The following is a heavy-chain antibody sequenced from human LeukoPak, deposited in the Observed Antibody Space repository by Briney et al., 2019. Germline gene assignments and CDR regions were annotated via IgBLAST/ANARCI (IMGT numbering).Heavy chain of an antibody. V-gene: IGHV3-23*01. CDR1: RFTFSSYA. Sequence: GGSLRLSCAASRFTFSSYAMSWVRQAPGKGLEWVSSISGSGGSTYYADSVKGRFTISRDNSKNTLYLQMNSLRAEDTAVYYCAKSSYYDSSGFYREYYFDYWGQGTLVTVSS. CDR3: AKSSYYDSSGFYREYYFDY. J-gene: IGHJ4*02. D-gene: IGHD3-22*01. CDR2: ISGSGGST.